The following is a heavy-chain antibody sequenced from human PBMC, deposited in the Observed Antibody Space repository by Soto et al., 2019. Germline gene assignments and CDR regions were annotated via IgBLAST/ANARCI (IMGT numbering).Heavy chain of an antibody. J-gene: IGHJ6*03. Sequence: QVQLVQSGAEVKKPGASVKVSCKASGYTFTSYDINWVRQATGQGLEWMGWMNPNSGNTGYAQKFQGRGTMTRNTSISTAYMELSSLRSEDTAVYYCARAPRHVVATIDYYYYYYMDVWGKGTTVTVSS. V-gene: IGHV1-8*01. CDR3: ARAPRHVVATIDYYYYYYMDV. D-gene: IGHD5-12*01. CDR1: GYTFTSYD. CDR2: MNPNSGNT.